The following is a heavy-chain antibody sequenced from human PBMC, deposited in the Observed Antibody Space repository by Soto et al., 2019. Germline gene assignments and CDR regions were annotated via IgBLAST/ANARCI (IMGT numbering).Heavy chain of an antibody. J-gene: IGHJ4*02. D-gene: IGHD1-26*01. V-gene: IGHV3-64*02. CDR3: ARVGVEGHFDY. Sequence: EVQLVESGEGLAQPGGSLRLSCAASGFSFSGYAMHWARQAPGKRLEYVSAISNDGGTTYYADSVKGRFTISRDNIKNILYLQMGSLRADDMAVYYCARVGVEGHFDYWGKGTLVTVSS. CDR1: GFSFSGYA. CDR2: ISNDGGTT.